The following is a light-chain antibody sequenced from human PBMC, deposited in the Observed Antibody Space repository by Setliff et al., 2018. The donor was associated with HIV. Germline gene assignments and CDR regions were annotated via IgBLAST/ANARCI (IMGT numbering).Light chain of an antibody. CDR1: SSDVGGYKY. J-gene: IGLJ1*01. CDR2: DVS. Sequence: ALTQPRSVSGSPGQSVTISCTGTSSDVGGYKYVSWYQQHPGKAPKLIIYDVSKRPSGVPDRFSGSKSGNTASLTISGLQAEDEADYYCCSYAGSYTHYVFGTGTKVTV. V-gene: IGLV2-11*01. CDR3: CSYAGSYTHYV.